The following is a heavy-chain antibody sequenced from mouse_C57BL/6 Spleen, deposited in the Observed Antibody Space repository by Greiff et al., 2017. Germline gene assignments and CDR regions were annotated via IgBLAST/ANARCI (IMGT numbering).Heavy chain of an antibody. CDR2: IDPENGDT. V-gene: IGHV14-4*01. J-gene: IGHJ4*01. CDR1: GFNIKDDY. Sequence: EVKLVESGAELVRPGASVKLSCTASGFNIKDDYMHWVKQRPEQGLEWIGWIDPENGDTEYASKFQGKATITADTSSNTAYLQLSSLTSEDTAVYYCTTGTLYAMDYWGQGTSVTVSS. CDR3: TTGTLYAMDY. D-gene: IGHD4-1*01.